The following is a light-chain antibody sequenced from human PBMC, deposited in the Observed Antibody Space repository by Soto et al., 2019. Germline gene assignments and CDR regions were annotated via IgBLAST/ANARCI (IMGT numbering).Light chain of an antibody. CDR1: QSVSSSY. Sequence: EIVLTQSPGTLSLSPGERATLSCRASQSVSSSYLAWYQQKPGQAPRLLIYGASSRATGIPDRFSGSGSGTDFTLTISRLEPEDFAVYYCQQYSSPPHTFGQGTKVEIK. CDR3: QQYSSPPHT. J-gene: IGKJ1*01. V-gene: IGKV3-20*01. CDR2: GAS.